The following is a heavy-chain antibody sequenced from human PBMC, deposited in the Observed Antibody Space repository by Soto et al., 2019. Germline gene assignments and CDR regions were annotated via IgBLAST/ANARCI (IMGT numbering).Heavy chain of an antibody. J-gene: IGHJ6*02. CDR1: GYSFTSYW. CDR3: ATTETYYYVSGNYYYYYGMDV. D-gene: IGHD3-10*01. CDR2: IYPGDSDT. V-gene: IGHV5-51*01. Sequence: PGESLKISCKGSGYSFTSYWIGWVRQMPGKGLEWMGIIYPGDSDTRYSPSFQGQVTISADKSISTAYLQWSSLKASDTAMYYCATTETYYYVSGNYYYYYGMDVWGQGTTVTVSS.